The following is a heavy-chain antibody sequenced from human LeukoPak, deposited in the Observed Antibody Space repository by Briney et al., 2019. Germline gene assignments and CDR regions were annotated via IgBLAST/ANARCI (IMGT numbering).Heavy chain of an antibody. D-gene: IGHD3-10*01. CDR2: ISKDGRKN. V-gene: IGHV3-30*04. CDR1: GFIFSTSG. Sequence: GGSLRLSCEASGFIFSTSGVHWVRQAPGKGLEWMAVISKDGRKNHYADSVKGRFTISRDNSKSTLFLQMTSLRPEDTAIYYCARDLLNYGSAYYDVGIFDSWGQGTLVTVSS. CDR3: ARDLLNYGSAYYDVGIFDS. J-gene: IGHJ4*02.